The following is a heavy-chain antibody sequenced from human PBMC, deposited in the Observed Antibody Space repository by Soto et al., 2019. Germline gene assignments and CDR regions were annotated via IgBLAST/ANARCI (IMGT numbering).Heavy chain of an antibody. V-gene: IGHV4-34*01. D-gene: IGHD6-13*01. Sequence: SETLSLTCAVYGGSFSGYYWSWIRQPPGKGREGIGEINHSGSTNYNPSLKSRVTISVDTSENQFSLKLSSVTAAETAVYYCAREVGSRYGMDVWGQGTTVTVS. CDR1: GGSFSGYY. CDR3: AREVGSRYGMDV. J-gene: IGHJ6*02. CDR2: INHSGST.